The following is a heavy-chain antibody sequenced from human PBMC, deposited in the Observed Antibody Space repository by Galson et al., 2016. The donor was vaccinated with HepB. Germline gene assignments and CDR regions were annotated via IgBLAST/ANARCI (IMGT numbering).Heavy chain of an antibody. J-gene: IGHJ4*02. V-gene: IGHV4-34*10. CDR1: GGSFSGYY. CDR3: AWTPHN. CDR2: IFHLGNT. D-gene: IGHD3/OR15-3a*01. Sequence: SETLSLTCAVYGGSFSGYYWSWVRQPPGKGLEWVGEIFHLGNTNYNPSLRSRLTISLDKSKNQFYLNLTSVTAADTAVYYCAWTPHNWGQGILVTVAS.